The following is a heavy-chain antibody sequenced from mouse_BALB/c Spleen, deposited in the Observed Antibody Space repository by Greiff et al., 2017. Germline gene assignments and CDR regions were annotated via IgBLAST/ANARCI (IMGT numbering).Heavy chain of an antibody. V-gene: IGHV3-6*02. CDR2: ISYDGSN. D-gene: IGHD2-3*01. J-gene: IGHJ4*01. Sequence: EVQLQQSGPGLVKPSQSLSLTCSVTGYSITSGYYWNWIRQFPGNKLEWMGYISYDGSNNYNPSLKNRISITRDTSKNQFFLKLNSVTTEDTATYYCAREGLLHAMDDWGQGTSVTVSS. CDR3: AREGLLHAMDD. CDR1: GYSITSGYY.